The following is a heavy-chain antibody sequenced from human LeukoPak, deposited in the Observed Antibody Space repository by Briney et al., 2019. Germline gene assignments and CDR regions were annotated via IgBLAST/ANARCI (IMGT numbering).Heavy chain of an antibody. D-gene: IGHD3-22*01. CDR3: AKYPTRRSDYDSSGYYFDY. Sequence: SGGSLRLSCAASGFTVVAYAMHWVRQAPGRGLECVSLISVDGNSTYCANSVKGRFTISRDNSKNSLYLQMNSLRSEDTALYYCAKYPTRRSDYDSSGYYFDYWGRGTLVTVSS. J-gene: IGHJ4*02. CDR1: GFTVVAYA. CDR2: ISVDGNST. V-gene: IGHV3-43*02.